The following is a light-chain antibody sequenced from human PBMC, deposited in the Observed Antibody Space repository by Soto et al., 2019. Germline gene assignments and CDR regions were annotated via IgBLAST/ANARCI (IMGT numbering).Light chain of an antibody. CDR3: QQRSNWPLT. J-gene: IGKJ4*01. CDR2: DAS. Sequence: ERVMTQSTATLSVSQGERVTLSCRASQSVGSNLAWYQQKPGLAPRVLIYDASNRATGIPARFSGSGSGTDFTLTISSLEPEDFAVYYCQQRSNWPLTFGGGTKVDI. V-gene: IGKV3-11*01. CDR1: QSVGSN.